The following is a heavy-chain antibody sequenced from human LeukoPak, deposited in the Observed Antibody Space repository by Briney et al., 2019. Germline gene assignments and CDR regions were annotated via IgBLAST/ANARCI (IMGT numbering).Heavy chain of an antibody. CDR2: IRYDGSNK. Sequence: GGSLRLSCAASGFTFSSYGMHWVRQAPGKGLEWVAFIRYDGSNKYYADSVKGRFTISRDNSKNTLYLQMNSLRAEDTAVYYCARDVEMATIKPYYFDYWGQGTLVTVSS. V-gene: IGHV3-30*02. CDR1: GFTFSSYG. D-gene: IGHD5-24*01. CDR3: ARDVEMATIKPYYFDY. J-gene: IGHJ4*02.